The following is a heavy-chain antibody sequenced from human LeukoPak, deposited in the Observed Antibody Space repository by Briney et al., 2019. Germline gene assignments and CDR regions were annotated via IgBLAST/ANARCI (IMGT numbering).Heavy chain of an antibody. CDR2: IRFDGTNK. V-gene: IGHV3-30*02. Sequence: GGSLRLSCEGSGFTFSSYGMHWVRQAPGKGLEWVAFIRFDGTNKYHTDSVKGRFTVSRDNSKNTLYLQMSSLRAEDTAVYYCAKVSIATVGVYYYYMDVWGKGTTVTVSS. D-gene: IGHD6-13*01. CDR1: GFTFSSYG. J-gene: IGHJ6*03. CDR3: AKVSIATVGVYYYYMDV.